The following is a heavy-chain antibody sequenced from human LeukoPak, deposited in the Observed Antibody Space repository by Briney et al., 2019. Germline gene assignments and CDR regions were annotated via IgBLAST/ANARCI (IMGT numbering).Heavy chain of an antibody. CDR1: GGTFSSYA. D-gene: IGHD3-10*01. CDR3: ARGIHYGSGSYPPSAHYGMDV. V-gene: IGHV1-69*13. CDR2: TIPIFGTA. J-gene: IGHJ6*02. Sequence: ASVKVSCKASGGTFSSYAISWVRQAPGQGLEWMGGTIPIFGTANYAQKFQGRVTITADESTSTAYMELSSLRSEDTAVYYCARGIHYGSGSYPPSAHYGMDVWGQGTTVTVSS.